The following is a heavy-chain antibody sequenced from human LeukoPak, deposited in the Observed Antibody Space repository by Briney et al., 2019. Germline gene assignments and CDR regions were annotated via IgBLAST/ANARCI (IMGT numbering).Heavy chain of an antibody. V-gene: IGHV4-38-2*02. CDR1: GYSITSDYY. Sequence: PSETLSLTCTVSGYSITSDYYWGWIRQPPGKGLEWIGAMYHSGSTYYNPSLKSRVTISVDTSKNQFSLKLSSVTAADTAVYYCALRSSGFGELLTYWGQGTLVTVSS. J-gene: IGHJ4*02. CDR2: MYHSGST. D-gene: IGHD3-10*01. CDR3: ALRSSGFGELLTY.